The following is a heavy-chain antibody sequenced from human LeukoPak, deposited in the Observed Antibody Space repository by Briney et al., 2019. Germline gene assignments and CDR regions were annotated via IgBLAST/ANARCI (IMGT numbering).Heavy chain of an antibody. V-gene: IGHV3-11*05. CDR3: ARAGSSGWSYFQH. CDR2: ISSSSSYT. Sequence: PGGSLRLSCAASGFTFSDYYMSWIRQAPGKGLEWVSYISSSSSYTNYADSVKGRFTISRDNAKNSLYLQMNSLRAEDTAVYYCARAGSSGWSYFQHWGQGTLVTVSS. D-gene: IGHD6-19*01. CDR1: GFTFSDYY. J-gene: IGHJ1*01.